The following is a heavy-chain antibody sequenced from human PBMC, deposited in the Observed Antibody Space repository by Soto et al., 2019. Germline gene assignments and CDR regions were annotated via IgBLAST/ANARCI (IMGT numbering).Heavy chain of an antibody. CDR2: ISGSGRRT. Sequence: GGSLRLSCAASGLTFSSYAMSWVRQAPGKGLEWVSAISGSGRRTYYEDSVQGRFPFSSDNSKNTLYLQMNSLRAEDTAVYYCAKVPHGSGSYYQGPPNYYFDYWGQGTLVTVSS. V-gene: IGHV3-23*01. CDR1: GLTFSSYA. D-gene: IGHD3-10*01. CDR3: AKVPHGSGSYYQGPPNYYFDY. J-gene: IGHJ4*02.